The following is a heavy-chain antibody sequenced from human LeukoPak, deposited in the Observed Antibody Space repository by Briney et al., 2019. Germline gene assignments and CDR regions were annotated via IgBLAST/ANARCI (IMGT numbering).Heavy chain of an antibody. CDR3: AKYYYGSGTYPTGWFDP. CDR2: ISSSSSYI. V-gene: IGHV3-23*01. D-gene: IGHD3-10*01. CDR1: GFTFSSYW. Sequence: GGSLRLSCAASGFTFSSYWMSWVRQAPGKGLEWVSSISSSSSYIYYADSAKGRFTISRDNSKNTLYLQMNSLRAEDTGVYYCAKYYYGSGTYPTGWFDPWGQGTLVTVSS. J-gene: IGHJ5*02.